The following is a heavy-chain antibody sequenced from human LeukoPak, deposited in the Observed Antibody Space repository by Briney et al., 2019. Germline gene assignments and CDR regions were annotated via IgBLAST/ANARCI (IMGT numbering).Heavy chain of an antibody. D-gene: IGHD4-17*01. CDR2: ISGSGGST. V-gene: IGHV3-23*01. Sequence: TGGSLRLSCAASGSTFSSYAMSWVRQAPGKGLEWVSAISGSGGSTYYADSVKGRFTISRDNSKNTLYLQMNSLRAEDTAVYYCAKDMTTVTALGYFDHWGQGTLVTVSS. J-gene: IGHJ4*02. CDR3: AKDMTTVTALGYFDH. CDR1: GSTFSSYA.